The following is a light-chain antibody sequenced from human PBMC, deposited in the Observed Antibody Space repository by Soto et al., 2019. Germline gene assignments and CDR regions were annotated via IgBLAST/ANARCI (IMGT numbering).Light chain of an antibody. Sequence: DIQMTQSPSSLSASVGDRVTITCRASQSSSSYLNWYQQKPGAAPKLLIYAASSLQSGVPSRFSGSGSGTDFTLTISSLQPEDFATYYCQQSYSTPRTFGQGTRLEIK. J-gene: IGKJ5*01. CDR3: QQSYSTPRT. V-gene: IGKV1-39*01. CDR1: QSSSSY. CDR2: AAS.